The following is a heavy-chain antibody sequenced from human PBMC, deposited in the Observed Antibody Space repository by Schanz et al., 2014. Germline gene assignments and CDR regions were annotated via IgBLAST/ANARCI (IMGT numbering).Heavy chain of an antibody. J-gene: IGHJ4*02. CDR2: ISGYDANT. CDR1: GYTFRSYG. D-gene: IGHD5-12*01. Sequence: QVHLVQSGAEVKKPGASVTVSCRASGYTFRSYGINWVRQAPGQGLEWMGWISGYDANTNYAQKFQGRVTMTTDTSTSTAFMELRGLRSDDTAIYYCARVTTGYDSWGQGTLVTVSS. V-gene: IGHV1-18*01. CDR3: ARVTTGYDS.